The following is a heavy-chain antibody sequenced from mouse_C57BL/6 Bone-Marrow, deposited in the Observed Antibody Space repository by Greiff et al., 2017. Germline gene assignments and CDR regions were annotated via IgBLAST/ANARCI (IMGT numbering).Heavy chain of an antibody. V-gene: IGHV1-52*01. J-gene: IGHJ3*01. CDR2: IDPSDSET. Sequence: QVQLQQPGAELVRPGSSVKLSCKASGYTFTSYWMHWVKQRPIQGLEWIGNIDPSDSETHYNQKFKDKATLTVDKSSSTAYMQHSSLTSEDSAVYYCARDVYDGYYGFAYWGQGTLVTVSA. CDR1: GYTFTSYW. CDR3: ARDVYDGYYGFAY. D-gene: IGHD2-3*01.